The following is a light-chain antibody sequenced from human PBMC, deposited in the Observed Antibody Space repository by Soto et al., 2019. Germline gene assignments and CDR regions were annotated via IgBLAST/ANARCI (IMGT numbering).Light chain of an antibody. Sequence: EIVLTQSPATLSLPPGERATLSCRASRSISSYLAWYQQKPGQAPRLLIYDASNRATGIPARFSGSGSGTDFTLTISSLEPEDFAVYYCQQRSNWPWTFGQGTKVEIK. V-gene: IGKV3-11*01. J-gene: IGKJ1*01. CDR1: RSISSY. CDR3: QQRSNWPWT. CDR2: DAS.